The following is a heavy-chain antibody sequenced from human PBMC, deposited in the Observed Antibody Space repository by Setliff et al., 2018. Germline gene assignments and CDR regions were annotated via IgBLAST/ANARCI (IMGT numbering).Heavy chain of an antibody. D-gene: IGHD4-17*01. CDR1: GYSFTTYW. V-gene: IGHV5-51*01. J-gene: IGHJ1*01. Sequence: SGESLTISCKGSGYSFTTYWIGWVRQMLGKGLEWMGIIYPGDSDTRYSPSFQGQVTISADKSISTAYLQLSSLKASDTAIYYCARRAVTAEYFQHWGHGTLVTVSS. CDR2: IYPGDSDT. CDR3: ARRAVTAEYFQH.